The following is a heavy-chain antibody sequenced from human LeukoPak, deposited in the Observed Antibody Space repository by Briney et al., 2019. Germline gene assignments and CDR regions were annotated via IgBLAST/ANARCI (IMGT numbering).Heavy chain of an antibody. CDR2: LSGDSSSI. Sequence: GGSLRLSCAASGFTFSSYAMSWVRQAPGKGLEWVSGLSGDSSSIYYAASVKGRFTISRDNSKNMLYLQMNSLRAEDTAVYYCTRFRGSGSSTLYSFDYWGQGSLVTVAP. CDR3: TRFRGSGSSTLYSFDY. CDR1: GFTFSSYA. V-gene: IGHV3-23*01. J-gene: IGHJ4*02. D-gene: IGHD3-10*01.